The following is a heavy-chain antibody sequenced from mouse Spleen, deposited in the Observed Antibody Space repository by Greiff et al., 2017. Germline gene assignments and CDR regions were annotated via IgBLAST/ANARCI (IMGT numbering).Heavy chain of an antibody. Sequence: VQLQQSGAELVRPGASVKLSCTASGFTIKDYYMHWVKQRPEQGLEWIGRIDPEDGDTEYAPKFQGKATMTADTSSNTAYLQLSSLTSEDTAVYYCARSGGNYGGFAYWGQGTLVTVSA. V-gene: IGHV14-1*01. CDR1: GFTIKDYY. CDR2: IDPEDGDT. D-gene: IGHD1-1*02. J-gene: IGHJ3*01. CDR3: ARSGGNYGGFAY.